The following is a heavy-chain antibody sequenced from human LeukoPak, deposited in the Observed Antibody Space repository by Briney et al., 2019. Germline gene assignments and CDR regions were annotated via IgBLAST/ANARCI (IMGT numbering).Heavy chain of an antibody. CDR2: GEGDGSTS. CDR3: TTTDHFDY. J-gene: IGHJ4*02. V-gene: IGHV3-74*03. CDR1: GFTLRNYW. Sequence: PGGSLRLSCAASGFTLRNYWMHWVRQAPGKGQVWVSRGEGDGSTSTYADSVKGRFTISRDTAKNTLYLQMNSLRAEDTAVYYCTTTDHFDYWGQGTLVTVSS.